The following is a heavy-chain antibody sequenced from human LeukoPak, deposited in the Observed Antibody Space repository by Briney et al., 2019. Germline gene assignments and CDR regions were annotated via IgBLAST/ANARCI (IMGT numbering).Heavy chain of an antibody. CDR2: INPNSGRT. CDR1: VYTFTGYY. V-gene: IGHV1-2*02. D-gene: IGHD6-19*01. Sequence: GASVTVSFKSSVYTFTGYYMHWVRQAPGQGLEWMGWINPNSGRTNYAQKFQGRVTMTRDTSISTAYMELSRLRSDDTAVYYCARASAGYSSGWHDYWGQGTLVTVSS. CDR3: ARASAGYSSGWHDY. J-gene: IGHJ4*02.